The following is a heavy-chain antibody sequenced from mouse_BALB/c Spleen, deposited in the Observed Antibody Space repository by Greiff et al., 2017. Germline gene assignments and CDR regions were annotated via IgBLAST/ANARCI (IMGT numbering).Heavy chain of an antibody. CDR3: ARRSTTAYYFDY. Sequence: EVMLVESGGGLVQPGGSRKLSCAASGFTFSSFGMHWVRQAPEKGLEWVAYISSGSSTIYYADTVKGRFTISRDNPKNTLFLQMTSLRSEDTAMYYCARRSTTAYYFDYWGQGTTLTVSS. V-gene: IGHV5-17*02. CDR1: GFTFSSFG. CDR2: ISSGSSTI. D-gene: IGHD1-2*01. J-gene: IGHJ2*01.